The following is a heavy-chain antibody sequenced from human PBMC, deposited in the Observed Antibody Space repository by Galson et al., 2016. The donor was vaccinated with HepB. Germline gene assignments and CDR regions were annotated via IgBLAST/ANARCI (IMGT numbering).Heavy chain of an antibody. CDR3: AKSFLGVPLVSYYYGMDV. CDR2: ISGSGPNT. V-gene: IGHV3-23*01. CDR1: GFTFSNSV. J-gene: IGHJ6*02. Sequence: SLRLSCAASGFTFSNSVMNWVRQAPGKGLEWVSAISGSGPNTYYEDSVKGRFTISRDNSKNTLFLQMNSLRAEDTAVYYCAKSFLGVPLVSYYYGMDVWGQGTTVTVSS. D-gene: IGHD5/OR15-5a*01.